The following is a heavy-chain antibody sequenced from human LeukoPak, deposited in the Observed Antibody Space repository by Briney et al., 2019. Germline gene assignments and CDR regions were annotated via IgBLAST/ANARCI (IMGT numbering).Heavy chain of an antibody. V-gene: IGHV3-23*01. Sequence: PGGSLRLSCAASGFTFSSYAMSWVRQAPGQGLEWVAAIYGSGDSTFYADSVKGRFTITRDNSKNTLYLQMNSLRAEDTAVYYCARPRAYFYFDYWGQGTLVTVSS. CDR2: IYGSGDST. CDR1: GFTFSSYA. J-gene: IGHJ4*02. CDR3: ARPRAYFYFDY. D-gene: IGHD3-16*01.